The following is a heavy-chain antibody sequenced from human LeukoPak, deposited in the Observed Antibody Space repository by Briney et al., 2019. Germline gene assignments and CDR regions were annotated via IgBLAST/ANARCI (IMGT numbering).Heavy chain of an antibody. V-gene: IGHV3-72*01. D-gene: IGHD6-13*01. Sequence: GGSLRLSCAASGFTFSDHYMDWVPQAPGKGLEWVGRTRNKPDSYTTDYAASVKGRFTISRDDSKNSLYLQMNSLKTEDTAVYYCASSIAAAVDYWGQGTLVTVSS. CDR2: TRNKPDSYTT. CDR3: ASSIAAAVDY. CDR1: GFTFSDHY. J-gene: IGHJ4*02.